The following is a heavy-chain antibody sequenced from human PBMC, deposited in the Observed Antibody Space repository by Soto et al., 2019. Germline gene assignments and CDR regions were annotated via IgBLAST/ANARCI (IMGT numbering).Heavy chain of an antibody. Sequence: QVQLQESGPGLVKPSQTLSLTCTVSGGSINSGGYCWSWIRQHPGKGLDWIGCISYGGSTSYNPSLKSRVTISVDTSKNQFSLKLTPVTAADPAVYYCSRGLLVWGQGALITVSS. J-gene: IGHJ4*02. D-gene: IGHD2-15*01. CDR2: ISYGGST. V-gene: IGHV4-31*03. CDR1: GGSINSGGYC. CDR3: SRGLLV.